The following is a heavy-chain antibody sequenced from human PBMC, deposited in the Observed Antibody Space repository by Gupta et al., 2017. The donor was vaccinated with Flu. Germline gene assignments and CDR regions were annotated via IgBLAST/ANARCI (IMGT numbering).Heavy chain of an antibody. J-gene: IGHJ4*02. D-gene: IGHD3-10*01. V-gene: IGHV4-4*09. CDR3: ARRGAIESFDY. Sequence: GDYIKDYYWSWVRQPTGKGLEWIAYIYSTGIADYSQSLKSRVTMSIDTSKNQFSLRLSSVTAADTAVYYCARRGAIESFDYWGQGTLVSVSP. CDR2: IYSTGIA. CDR1: GDYIKDYY.